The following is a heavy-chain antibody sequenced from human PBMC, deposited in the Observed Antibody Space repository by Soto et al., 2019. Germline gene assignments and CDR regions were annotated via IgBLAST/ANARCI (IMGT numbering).Heavy chain of an antibody. V-gene: IGHV1-2*02. CDR2: INPNSGGT. CDR3: ARTTTDLGIAAFDI. J-gene: IGHJ3*02. CDR1: GYTFTGYY. D-gene: IGHD7-27*01. Sequence: ASVKVSCKASGYTFTGYYMRWVRQAPGQGLEWMGWINPNSGGTNYAQKFQGRVTMTRDTSISTAYMELSRLRSDDTAVYYCARTTTDLGIAAFDIWGQGIMVTVSS.